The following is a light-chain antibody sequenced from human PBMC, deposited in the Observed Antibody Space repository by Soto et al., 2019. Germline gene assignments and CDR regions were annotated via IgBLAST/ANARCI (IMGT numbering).Light chain of an antibody. J-gene: IGKJ1*01. CDR1: QSLRHSNGYNY. CDR3: MQAVQTPPT. V-gene: IGKV2-28*01. Sequence: DIVMTQSRLSLPVTPGEPASITCRSSQSLRHSNGYNYLDWYLQRPGQSPKLLIYLGSNRASGVPDRFSGSGSGTDFTLKISSVEAEDVGVYYCMQAVQTPPTFGQGTKVDIK. CDR2: LGS.